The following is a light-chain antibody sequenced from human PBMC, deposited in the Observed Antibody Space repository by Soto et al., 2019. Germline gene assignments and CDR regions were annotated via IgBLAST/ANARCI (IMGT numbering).Light chain of an antibody. CDR3: QSYDNSLTGFYV. J-gene: IGLJ1*01. V-gene: IGLV1-40*01. CDR2: GTT. Sequence: QSVLTQPHSVSGAPGQWVTISCTGSNSNIGAGYDVHWYRQLPGTAPKLLIYGTTKRPSGVPDRFSGSKSASSASLAITGLQTEDEADYYCQSYDNSLTGFYVFGTGTKATVL. CDR1: NSNIGAGYD.